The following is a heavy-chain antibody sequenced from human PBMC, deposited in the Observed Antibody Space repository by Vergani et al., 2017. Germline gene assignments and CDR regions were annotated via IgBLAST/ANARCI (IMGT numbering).Heavy chain of an antibody. D-gene: IGHD6-13*01. CDR1: GFTFSSYA. CDR2: ISGSGGST. V-gene: IGHV3-23*01. Sequence: EVQLLESGGGLVQPGGSLRLSCAASGFTFSSYAMSWVRQAPGKGLEWVSAISGSGGSTYYADSVKGRFIISRDNSKNTLYLQMNSLRAEDTAVYYCAKDGTGSSWFYYFDYWGQGTLVTVSS. CDR3: AKDGTGSSWFYYFDY. J-gene: IGHJ4*02.